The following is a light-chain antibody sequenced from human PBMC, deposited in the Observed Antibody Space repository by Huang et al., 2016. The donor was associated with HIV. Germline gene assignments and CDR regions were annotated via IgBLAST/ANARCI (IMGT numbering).Light chain of an antibody. V-gene: IGKV3-20*01. J-gene: IGKJ5*01. CDR1: QSVSDNY. Sequence: IVLTQSPGTLSLSPGERATLSCRARQSVSDNYVAWLQQKPGQAPRLLIYGVSNRATGIPDRVSGSGSGTDFTLTISRLEPEDFVVYYCQQYGSSPITFGQGTRLEIK. CDR3: QQYGSSPIT. CDR2: GVS.